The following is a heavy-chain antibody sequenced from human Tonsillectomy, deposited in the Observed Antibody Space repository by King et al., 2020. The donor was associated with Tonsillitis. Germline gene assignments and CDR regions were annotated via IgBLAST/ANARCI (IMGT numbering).Heavy chain of an antibody. CDR3: ARGQRPAFDS. D-gene: IGHD6-25*01. J-gene: IGHJ4*02. Sequence: VQLQQWGAGLLKPSETLSLTCAVYGGSFSDYFWTWIRQPPGKRLEWIGDINYGGSTNYSPSLKSRLTISLDTSKNHFSLKLTSVTAADTAVYYCARGQRPAFDSWGQGILVTVSS. CDR2: INYGGST. CDR1: GGSFSDYF. V-gene: IGHV4-34*01.